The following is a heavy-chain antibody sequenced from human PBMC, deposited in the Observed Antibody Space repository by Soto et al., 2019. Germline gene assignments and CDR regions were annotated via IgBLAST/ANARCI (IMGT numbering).Heavy chain of an antibody. J-gene: IGHJ4*02. D-gene: IGHD5-18*01. V-gene: IGHV4-39*01. Sequence: SETLSITCTVSGGSISSSSYYWGRIRQPPGKGLEWIGSIYYSGSTYYNPSLKSRVTISVDTSKNQVSLKLTSVSAADTAVYHCAGHRKTAMVFESWGQGTLVTVSS. CDR2: IYYSGST. CDR3: AGHRKTAMVFES. CDR1: GGSISSSSYY.